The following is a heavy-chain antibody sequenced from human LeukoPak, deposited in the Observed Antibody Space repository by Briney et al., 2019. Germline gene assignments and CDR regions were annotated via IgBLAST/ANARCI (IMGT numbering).Heavy chain of an antibody. Sequence: GGSLRLSCAASGFTFSSYAITWVRQAPGKGLEWVSSISSSSSYIYYADSVKGRFTISRDNAKNSLYLQMNSLRAEDTAVYYCARGPQAYYDFWSGYDLDYWGQGTLVTVSS. V-gene: IGHV3-21*01. CDR3: ARGPQAYYDFWSGYDLDY. D-gene: IGHD3-3*01. J-gene: IGHJ4*02. CDR2: ISSSSSYI. CDR1: GFTFSSYA.